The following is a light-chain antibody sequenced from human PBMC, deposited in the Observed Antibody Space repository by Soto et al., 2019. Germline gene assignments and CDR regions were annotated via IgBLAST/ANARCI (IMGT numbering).Light chain of an antibody. Sequence: QSALTQPASVSGSPGQSITISCTGTSSDVGSYNLVSWYQQHPGKAPKLMIYEGTKRPSGVSNRFSGSKSGNTASLTISGLQAKDEADYYCCSYAGSSTFVYVFGTGTKVTV. J-gene: IGLJ1*01. CDR3: CSYAGSSTFVYV. CDR1: SSDVGSYNL. V-gene: IGLV2-23*03. CDR2: EGT.